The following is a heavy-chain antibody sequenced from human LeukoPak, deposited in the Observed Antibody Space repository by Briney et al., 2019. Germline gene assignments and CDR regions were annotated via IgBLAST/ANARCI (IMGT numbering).Heavy chain of an antibody. D-gene: IGHD6-13*01. V-gene: IGHV3-30*04. J-gene: IGHJ3*02. CDR1: GFTFSSYA. CDR2: ISYDGSNK. Sequence: GRSLRLSCAASGFTFSSYAMHWVRQAPGKGLEWVAVISYDGSNKYYADSVKGRFTISRDNSKNTLYLQMNSLRAEDTAVYYCARDSVAAGLAFDIWGQGTMVTVYS. CDR3: ARDSVAAGLAFDI.